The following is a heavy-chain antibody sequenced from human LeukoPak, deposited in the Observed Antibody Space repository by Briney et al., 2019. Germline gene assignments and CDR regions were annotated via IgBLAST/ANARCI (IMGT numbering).Heavy chain of an antibody. J-gene: IGHJ4*02. V-gene: IGHV3-23*01. CDR1: GITFTNYA. CDR2: ISGVGVDSA. Sequence: GGSLRLSCAASGITFTNYAISWVREAATKGLVWVSTISGVGVDSAYYADSVKGRFTISRDYTKNTLFLQMNSLRAEDTAVYYCATIQYQLPPARWPSIYWGQGTLVTVSS. CDR3: ATIQYQLPPARWPSIY. D-gene: IGHD5-24*01.